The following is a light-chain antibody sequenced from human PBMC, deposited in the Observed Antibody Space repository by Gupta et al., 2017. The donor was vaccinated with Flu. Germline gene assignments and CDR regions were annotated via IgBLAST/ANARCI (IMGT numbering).Light chain of an antibody. CDR2: DAS. Sequence: VQLTPSPSSLSASVGDRVTISCRARQSISKYLNWYQNRPGTAPKLLIHDASTLDKRVRSSFSGSGAGTDDNITISSRQPQDFGAYYCQQMHINHPMCSFGQGTKLEIK. CDR3: QQMHINHPMCS. J-gene: IGKJ2*04. V-gene: IGKV1-39*01. CDR1: QSISKY.